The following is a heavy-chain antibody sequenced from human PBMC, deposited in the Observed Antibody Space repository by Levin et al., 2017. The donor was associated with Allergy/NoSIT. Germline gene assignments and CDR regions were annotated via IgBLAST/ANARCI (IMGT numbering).Heavy chain of an antibody. CDR2: ISYNGDTT. CDR1: GFTFSNCG. V-gene: IGHV3-23*01. J-gene: IGHJ4*02. CDR3: ASRVLTTLGLDY. Sequence: PGGSLRLSCSASGFTFSNCGMAWVRQAPGRGLEWVSGISYNGDTTSYADSVKGRFTVSRDNSKNTLYLQMYSLRAEDTAVYFCASRVLTTLGLDYWGQGTLVTVSS. D-gene: IGHD1-14*01.